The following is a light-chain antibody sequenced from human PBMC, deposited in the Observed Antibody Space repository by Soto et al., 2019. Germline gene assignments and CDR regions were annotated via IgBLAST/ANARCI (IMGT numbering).Light chain of an antibody. Sequence: EIVLTQSPGTLSLSPGERATLSCKASQSVSNKYLAWYQQKPGQTPRLLIYGASGRATGVPERFSGSGSGTDFTLTITRLEPEDCAVYYCQQYGSSPPTFGQGTKLDVK. CDR1: QSVSNKY. CDR2: GAS. J-gene: IGKJ2*01. V-gene: IGKV3-20*01. CDR3: QQYGSSPPT.